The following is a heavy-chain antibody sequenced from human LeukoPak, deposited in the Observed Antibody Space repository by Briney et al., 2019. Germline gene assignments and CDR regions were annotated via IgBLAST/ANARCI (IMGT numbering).Heavy chain of an antibody. J-gene: IGHJ5*02. D-gene: IGHD5-12*01. CDR1: GGSISSYY. CDR3: ARETNIVATIRWFDP. V-gene: IGHV4-4*07. Sequence: SETLSLTCTVSGGSISSYYWSWIRQPAGKGLKWIGRIYTSGSTNYNPSLKSRVNMSVDTSKNQFSLKLSSVTAADTAVYYCARETNIVATIRWFDPWGQGTLVTVSS. CDR2: IYTSGST.